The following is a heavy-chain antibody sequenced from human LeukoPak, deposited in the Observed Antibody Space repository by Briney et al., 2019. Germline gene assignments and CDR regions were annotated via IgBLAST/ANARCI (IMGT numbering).Heavy chain of an antibody. D-gene: IGHD3-10*01. J-gene: IGHJ4*02. CDR3: ARVGQGLWFGEFRFDY. Sequence: ASVKVSCKASGYTFTFYYMNWVRQAPGQGLEWMGWINPNSGGTNYAQKFQGRVTMTRDTSISTAYMELSRLRSADTAVYYCARVGQGLWFGEFRFDYWGEGTLVTVSS. CDR1: GYTFTFYY. CDR2: INPNSGGT. V-gene: IGHV1-2*02.